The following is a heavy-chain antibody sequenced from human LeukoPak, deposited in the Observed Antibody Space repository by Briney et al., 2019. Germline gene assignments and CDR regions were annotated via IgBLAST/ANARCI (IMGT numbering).Heavy chain of an antibody. CDR2: IYTSGNT. Sequence: PSQTLSLTCTVPGGSINSGTYYWSWIRQPAGKGLEWIGRIYTSGNTNYNPSLKSRVTISVDMSKNQFSLRLSSVTAADTAMYYCARVKWLQLGYFDYWGQGTLVTVSS. D-gene: IGHD5-24*01. CDR3: ARVKWLQLGYFDY. J-gene: IGHJ4*02. CDR1: GGSINSGTYY. V-gene: IGHV4-61*02.